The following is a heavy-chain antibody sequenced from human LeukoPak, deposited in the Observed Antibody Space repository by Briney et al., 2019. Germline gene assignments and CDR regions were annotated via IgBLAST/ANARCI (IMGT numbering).Heavy chain of an antibody. CDR2: INPNSGGT. V-gene: IGHV1-2*02. CDR3: ASSTGPLVSGDY. CDR1: GYTFTGYY. D-gene: IGHD6-25*01. Sequence: HWASVKVSCKASGYTFTGYYMHWVRQAPGQGLEWMGWINPNSGGTNYAQKFQGRVTMTRDTSISTAYMELSRLRSDDTAVYYCASSTGPLVSGDYWGQGTLVTVSS. J-gene: IGHJ4*02.